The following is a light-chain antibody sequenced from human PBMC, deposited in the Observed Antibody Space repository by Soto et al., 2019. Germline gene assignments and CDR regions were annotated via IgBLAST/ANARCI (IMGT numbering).Light chain of an antibody. CDR1: QTISSW. CDR2: KAS. CDR3: QHYNNYLLT. J-gene: IGKJ4*01. Sequence: DIQMTQSPPTLSASVADRVIITFRASQTISSWLAWYQQKPGKAPKLLIYKASSLESGVPSRFSGSGSGTEFTLTISSLQPDDFATYYCQHYNNYLLTFGGGTKVDSK. V-gene: IGKV1-5*03.